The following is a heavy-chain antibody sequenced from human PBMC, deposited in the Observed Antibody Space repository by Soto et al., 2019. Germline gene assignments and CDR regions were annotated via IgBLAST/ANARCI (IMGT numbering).Heavy chain of an antibody. CDR3: AREVYYYDSSGYTYFDY. Sequence: PGGSLILSCAAAGFPFSSYSMSWVRQAPGKGLEWVSAISGSGGSTYYADSVKGRFTISRENAKNSLYLQMNSLRAGDTAVYYCAREVYYYDSSGYTYFDYWGQGTLVTVSS. CDR1: GFPFSSYS. V-gene: IGHV3-23*01. J-gene: IGHJ4*02. D-gene: IGHD3-22*01. CDR2: ISGSGGST.